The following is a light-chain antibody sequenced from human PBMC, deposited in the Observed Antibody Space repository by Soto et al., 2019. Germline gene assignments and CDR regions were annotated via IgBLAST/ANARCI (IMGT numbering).Light chain of an antibody. Sequence: QSALTQPASVSGSPGQSITISCIGTSSDVGYYDYVSWYQQHPGKAPKLMIYYVSNRPSGVSDRFSGSKSGNTASLTISGLQAEDEADYYCSSYTSSSTLEVFGGGTKLTVL. V-gene: IGLV2-14*01. CDR1: SSDVGYYDY. CDR3: SSYTSSSTLEV. J-gene: IGLJ2*01. CDR2: YVS.